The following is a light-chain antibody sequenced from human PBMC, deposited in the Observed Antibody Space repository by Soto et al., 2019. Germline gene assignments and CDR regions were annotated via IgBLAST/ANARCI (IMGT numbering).Light chain of an antibody. CDR1: QSVITD. Sequence: EIVMTQSPATLSVSPGERATLSCRASQSVITDLAWYQQKPGQAPRLLIYDASNRATGIPARFSGSGSGTDFTLTIISLEPEDFAVYYCQQRSNWPPWTFGQGTKVDIK. CDR2: DAS. J-gene: IGKJ1*01. CDR3: QQRSNWPPWT. V-gene: IGKV3-11*01.